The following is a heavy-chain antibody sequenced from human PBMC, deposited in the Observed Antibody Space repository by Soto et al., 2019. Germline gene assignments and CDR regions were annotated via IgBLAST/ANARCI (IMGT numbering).Heavy chain of an antibody. Sequence: QVQLQESGPGLVKPSETLSLTCTVSGGSISSYYWSWIRQPPGKGLEWIGYIYYSGSTNYNPSLKSQVTISVDTSKNQFSLKLSTVTAADPAVYYCTRAWGFYFDYWVQGTLVTVSS. J-gene: IGHJ4*02. CDR3: TRAWGFYFDY. CDR2: IYYSGST. D-gene: IGHD3-16*01. V-gene: IGHV4-59*08. CDR1: GGSISSYY.